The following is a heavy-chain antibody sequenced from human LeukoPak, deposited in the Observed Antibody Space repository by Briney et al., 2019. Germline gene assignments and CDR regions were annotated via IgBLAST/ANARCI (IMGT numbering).Heavy chain of an antibody. CDR3: ARLLRGSGSYSNWFDP. CDR1: GYTFTSYY. D-gene: IGHD3-10*01. Sequence: PGASVKVSCKASGYTFTSYYMHWVRQAPGQGLEWMGLINPSGGSTSYAQKFQGRVTMTRDTSTSTVYMELSSLRSEDTAVYYCARLLRGSGSYSNWFDPWGQGTLVTVSS. V-gene: IGHV1-46*01. CDR2: INPSGGST. J-gene: IGHJ5*02.